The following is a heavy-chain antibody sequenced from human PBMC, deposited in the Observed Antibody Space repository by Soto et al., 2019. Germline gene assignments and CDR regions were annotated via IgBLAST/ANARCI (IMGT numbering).Heavy chain of an antibody. CDR2: ISYDGSNK. Sequence: QVQLVESGGGVVQPGRSLRLSCAVSGFTFSRYGMHWVRQAPGKGLEWVAVISYDGSNKYYADSVKGRFTISRDNSKNTLYLQMNSLRAEDTAVYYCAKVGETVTTNYNFDYWGQGTLVTVSS. J-gene: IGHJ4*02. CDR1: GFTFSRYG. CDR3: AKVGETVTTNYNFDY. V-gene: IGHV3-30*18. D-gene: IGHD4-17*01.